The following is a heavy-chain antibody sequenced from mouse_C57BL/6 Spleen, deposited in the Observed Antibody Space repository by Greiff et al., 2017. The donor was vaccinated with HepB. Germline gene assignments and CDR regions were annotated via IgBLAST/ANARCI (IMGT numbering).Heavy chain of an antibody. D-gene: IGHD1-1*01. CDR1: GFNIKDDY. Sequence: VQLKESGAELVRPGASVKLSCTASGFNIKDDYMHWVKQRPEQGLEWIGWIDPENGDTEYASKFQGKATITADTSSSTAYLQLSSLTSEDTAVYYCTTRVVGDAMDYWGQGTSVTVSS. V-gene: IGHV14-4*01. J-gene: IGHJ4*01. CDR3: TTRVVGDAMDY. CDR2: IDPENGDT.